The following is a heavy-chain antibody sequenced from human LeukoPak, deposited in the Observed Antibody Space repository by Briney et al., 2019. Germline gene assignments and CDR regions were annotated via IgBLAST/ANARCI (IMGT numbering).Heavy chain of an antibody. D-gene: IGHD2/OR15-2a*01. CDR3: AREGPRGNSQFDY. V-gene: IGHV3-33*01. CDR2: IWYDGSNK. CDR1: GFTFSSYG. Sequence: PGGSLRLSCAASGFTFSSYGVHWVRQAPGKGLEWVALIWYDGSNKYYTDSVEGRLTISRDNSKNTLYLQMNSLRAEDTAIYYCAREGPRGNSQFDYWGQGTLVTVSS. J-gene: IGHJ4*02.